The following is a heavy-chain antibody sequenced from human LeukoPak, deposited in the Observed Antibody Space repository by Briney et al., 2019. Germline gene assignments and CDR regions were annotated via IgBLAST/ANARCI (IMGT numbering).Heavy chain of an antibody. CDR2: ISYDGSNK. V-gene: IGHV3-30*03. CDR1: GFTFSSYG. Sequence: GGSLRLSCAASGFTFSSYGMHWVRQAPGKGLEWVAVISYDGSNKYYADSVKGRFTISRDNSKNTLYLQMNSLRAEDTAVYYCARGTGIADIFDYWGQGTLVTVSS. J-gene: IGHJ4*02. D-gene: IGHD1-1*01. CDR3: ARGTGIADIFDY.